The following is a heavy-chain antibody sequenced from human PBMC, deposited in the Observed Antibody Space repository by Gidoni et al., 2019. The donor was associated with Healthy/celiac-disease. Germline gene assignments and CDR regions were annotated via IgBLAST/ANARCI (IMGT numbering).Heavy chain of an antibody. CDR2: INHSGST. Sequence: QVQLQQWGAGLLKPSETLSLTCAVYGGSFSGYSWSWIRQPPGKGREWIGEINHSGSTNYNPSLNSRVTISVDTSKNQFSLKLSSVTAADTAVYYCARGKTVTTLLFNYGMDVWGQGTTVTVSS. J-gene: IGHJ6*02. CDR1: GGSFSGYS. V-gene: IGHV4-34*01. D-gene: IGHD4-17*01. CDR3: ARGKTVTTLLFNYGMDV.